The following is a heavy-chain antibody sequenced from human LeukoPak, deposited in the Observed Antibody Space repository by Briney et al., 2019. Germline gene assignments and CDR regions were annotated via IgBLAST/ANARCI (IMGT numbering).Heavy chain of an antibody. CDR1: GGSISSYY. CDR2: IYYSGST. D-gene: IGHD5-18*01. V-gene: IGHV4-59*01. J-gene: IGHJ6*03. Sequence: PSETLSLTCTVSGGSISSYYWSWIRQPPGKGLEWIGYIYYSGSTNYNPSLKSRVTISVDTSKNQFSLKLSSVTAADTAVYYCARGIQLPMRAHYYYYYMDVWGKGTTVTVSS. CDR3: ARGIQLPMRAHYYYYYMDV.